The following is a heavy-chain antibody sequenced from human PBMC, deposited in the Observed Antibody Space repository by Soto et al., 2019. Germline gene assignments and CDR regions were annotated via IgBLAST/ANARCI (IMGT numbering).Heavy chain of an antibody. CDR3: AKGPR. CDR2: ISPDGGEI. Sequence: LVESGGGLVQPGGSLRLSCAASGFTFGNIWMSWVRRSPEKGPEWVASISPDGGEIYYVDSVKGRFTISRDNTRNSLYLQMNSLRAEDTAVYYCAKGPRWGQGTLVTVSS. CDR1: GFTFGNIW. V-gene: IGHV3-7*01. J-gene: IGHJ4*02.